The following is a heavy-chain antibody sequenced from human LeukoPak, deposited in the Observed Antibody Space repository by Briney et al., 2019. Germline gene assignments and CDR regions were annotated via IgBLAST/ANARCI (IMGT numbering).Heavy chain of an antibody. CDR3: ARIGSGSYHPGASDI. D-gene: IGHD1-26*01. Sequence: SETLSLTCTVSGGSIRSSYYYWGWIRQPPGKGLEWLGSIYDSGSTYYSPSLKSRVTISVDTSKNQFSLKLTSVTATDTAVYYCARIGSGSYHPGASDIWGQGTMVTVSS. V-gene: IGHV4-39*01. J-gene: IGHJ3*02. CDR2: IYDSGST. CDR1: GGSIRSSYYY.